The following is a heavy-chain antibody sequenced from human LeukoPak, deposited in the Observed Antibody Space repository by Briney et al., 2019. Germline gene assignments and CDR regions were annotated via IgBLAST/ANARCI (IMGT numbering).Heavy chain of an antibody. J-gene: IGHJ4*02. CDR2: IYTSGTT. V-gene: IGHV4-61*02. CDR1: CGSITSGSYY. CDR3: ARDSGAVEATGVGFDY. D-gene: IGHD1-26*01. Sequence: PSHTLSLTRTVYCGSITSGSYYWTWIRQPAGRGLEWFGRIYTSGTTNYNPSLNRRVTISVDTSKNQSSLKLSSVLAADTAVYYCARDSGAVEATGVGFDYWGQGTLVTVSS.